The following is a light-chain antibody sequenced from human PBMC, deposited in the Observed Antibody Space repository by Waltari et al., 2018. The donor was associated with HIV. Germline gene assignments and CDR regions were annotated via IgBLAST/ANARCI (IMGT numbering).Light chain of an antibody. V-gene: IGKV6-21*01. Sequence: EIVLTQSPDVQSVPTKEKVTITCRASQSIGSNLHWYQQKPDQSPKLLIKYASRSFSGVPSRFSGSGSGTDFTLTISRLEAEDAATYYCHQSSSLPHTFGQGTKLEIK. CDR2: YAS. J-gene: IGKJ2*01. CDR3: HQSSSLPHT. CDR1: QSIGSN.